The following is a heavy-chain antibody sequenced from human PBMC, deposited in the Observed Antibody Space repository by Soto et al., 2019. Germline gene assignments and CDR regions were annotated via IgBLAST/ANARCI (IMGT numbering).Heavy chain of an antibody. D-gene: IGHD3-22*01. J-gene: IGHJ3*02. CDR1: GYTFTSYD. CDR2: MNPNSGNT. V-gene: IGHV1-8*01. Sequence: ASVKVSCKASGYTFTSYDINWVRQATGQGLEWMGWMNPNSGNTGYAQKFQGRVTMTRNTSISTAYMELSSLRSEDTAVYYCARVGYYYDSSGYQNDAFDIWGQGTMVTVS. CDR3: ARVGYYYDSSGYQNDAFDI.